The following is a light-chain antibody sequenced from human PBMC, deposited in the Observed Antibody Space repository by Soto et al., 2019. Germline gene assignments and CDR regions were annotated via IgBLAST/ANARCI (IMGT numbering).Light chain of an antibody. CDR2: YAS. V-gene: IGKV1-33*01. J-gene: IGKJ4*01. Sequence: DIQMTQSPSTLSASVGDRVTITCRAGQSISSKLAWYQQKPGTAPKLLIYYASTLETGVPSRFSGSGSGTDFTFTISSRQPEDIATYYCQQYDNLPLTCGGGTKVDTK. CDR1: QSISSK. CDR3: QQYDNLPLT.